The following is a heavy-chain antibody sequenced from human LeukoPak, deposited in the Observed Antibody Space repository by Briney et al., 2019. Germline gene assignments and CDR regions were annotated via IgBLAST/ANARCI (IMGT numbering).Heavy chain of an antibody. CDR1: GFTFSSYG. J-gene: IGHJ3*02. CDR3: AKAGGSGYYNDAFDT. V-gene: IGHV3-30*18. CDR2: ISYNGSNK. D-gene: IGHD3-22*01. Sequence: GGSLRLSCAASGFTFSSYGMHWVRQAPGKGLEWVAVISYNGSNKYYADSVKGRFTISRDNAKNSLYLQMSSLRAEDMALYYCAKAGGSGYYNDAFDTWGQGTMVTVSS.